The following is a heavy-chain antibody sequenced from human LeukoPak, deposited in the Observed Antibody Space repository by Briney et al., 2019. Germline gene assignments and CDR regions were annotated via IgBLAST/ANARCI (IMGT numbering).Heavy chain of an antibody. J-gene: IGHJ4*02. CDR1: GYTFTSYY. CDR2: INPSGGST. D-gene: IGHD3-22*01. V-gene: IGHV1-46*01. CDR3: ARRGGSGYVDY. Sequence: ASVKVSCKASGYTFTSYYMHWVRQAPGQGLEWMGIINPSGGSTSYAQKFQGGVTMSRDTSTSTVYMELSSLRSEDTAVHYCARRGGSGYVDYRGQGTLVTVSS.